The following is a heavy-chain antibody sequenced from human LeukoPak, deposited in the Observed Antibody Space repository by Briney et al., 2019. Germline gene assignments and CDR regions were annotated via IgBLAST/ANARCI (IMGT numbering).Heavy chain of an antibody. CDR1: GYNFIGYY. D-gene: IGHD1-26*01. J-gene: IGHJ4*02. Sequence: ASVKVSCKASGYNFIGYYMHWVRQAPGQGLEWMGWINPESGGTNYAQKFQGRVTMTRDTSTTTVYMELSGLTFDDAAVYYCARSLYSGRYSGNWGQGTLVTVSS. V-gene: IGHV1-2*02. CDR3: ARSLYSGRYSGN. CDR2: INPESGGT.